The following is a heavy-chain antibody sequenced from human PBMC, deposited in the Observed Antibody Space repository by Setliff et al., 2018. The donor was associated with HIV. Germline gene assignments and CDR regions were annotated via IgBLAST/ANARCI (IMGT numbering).Heavy chain of an antibody. D-gene: IGHD5-12*01. Sequence: ASVKVSCKVFGFTLSEVSIHWVRQAPGKGLEWMGYFDPQDGETVYAQKFQGRVTMTEDTSIDTAYMELTRLRSEDTAVYYCAIDGEGGWLRPMPDYWGQGTLVTVSS. CDR3: AIDGEGGWLRPMPDY. CDR1: GFTLSEVS. CDR2: FDPQDGET. J-gene: IGHJ4*02. V-gene: IGHV1-24*01.